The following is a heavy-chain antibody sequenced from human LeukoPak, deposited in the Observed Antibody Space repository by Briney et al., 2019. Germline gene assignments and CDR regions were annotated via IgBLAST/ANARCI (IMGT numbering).Heavy chain of an antibody. CDR2: IYSDGVT. Sequence: GGSLRLSCAASGFIVNSYAMSWVRQAPGKGLAWVSLIYSDGVTQYADSVKGRFTISRDNSKNTLYLQMNSLRDEDTAVYFCARDRAERKTWVEFDPWGQGTLVPVSS. CDR3: ARDRAERKTWVEFDP. CDR1: GFIVNSYA. D-gene: IGHD1-26*01. V-gene: IGHV3-66*02. J-gene: IGHJ5*02.